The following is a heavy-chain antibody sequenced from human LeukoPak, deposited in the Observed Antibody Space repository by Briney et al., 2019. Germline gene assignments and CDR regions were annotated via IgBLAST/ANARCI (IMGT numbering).Heavy chain of an antibody. CDR2: IYYSGST. V-gene: IGHV4-39*01. CDR3: ARRRSRDGYRDH. CDR1: GGSISSSSYY. Sequence: SETLSLTCTVSGGSISSSSYYWGWIRQPPGKGLEWIGTIYYSGSTYYGPSLQSRVSISVDTSKNQFSLRLSSVTAADTAVYFCARRRSRDGYRDHWGQGTLVTVSS. D-gene: IGHD5-24*01. J-gene: IGHJ4*02.